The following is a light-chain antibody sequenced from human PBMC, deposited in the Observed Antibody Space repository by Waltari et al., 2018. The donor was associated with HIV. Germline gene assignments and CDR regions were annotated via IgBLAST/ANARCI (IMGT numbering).Light chain of an antibody. J-gene: IGLJ3*02. CDR3: YSTDNSLNGV. CDR2: EDS. CDR1: ALPKKY. Sequence: SYELTQPPSVSVSPGQPAKITCPGDALPKKYAYWYQQKSGQAPVLVIYEDSKRPSGIPERFSGSSSGTMATLTLSEVQVDDEADYYCYSTDNSLNGVFGGGTKLTVL. V-gene: IGLV3-10*01.